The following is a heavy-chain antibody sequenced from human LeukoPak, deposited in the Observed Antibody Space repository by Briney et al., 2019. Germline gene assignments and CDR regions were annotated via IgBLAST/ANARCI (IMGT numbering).Heavy chain of an antibody. J-gene: IGHJ6*04. CDR3: AELGITMIGGV. Sequence: GGSLRLSCAASGFPFTTYWMGWVRQAPGKGLEWVSYISSTDNTIYYADSVKGRFTISRDNAKNSLYLQMNSLRAEDTAVYYCAELGITMIGGVWGKGTTVTISS. D-gene: IGHD3-10*02. CDR2: ISSTDNTI. CDR1: GFPFTTYW. V-gene: IGHV3-48*04.